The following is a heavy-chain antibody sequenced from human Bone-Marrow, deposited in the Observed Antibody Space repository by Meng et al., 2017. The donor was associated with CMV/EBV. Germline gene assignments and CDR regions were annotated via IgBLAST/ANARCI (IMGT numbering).Heavy chain of an antibody. V-gene: IGHV1-2*02. CDR1: GYTFTGYY. J-gene: IGHJ5*02. Sequence: ASVKVSCKASGYTFTGYYMHWVRQAPGQGLEWMGWINPNSGGTNYAQKFQGRVTITRDTSISTAYMELSRLRSDDTAVYYCARDPDYGGLPTMGLFDPWGQGTLVTVSS. CDR3: ARDPDYGGLPTMGLFDP. D-gene: IGHD4-23*01. CDR2: INPNSGGT.